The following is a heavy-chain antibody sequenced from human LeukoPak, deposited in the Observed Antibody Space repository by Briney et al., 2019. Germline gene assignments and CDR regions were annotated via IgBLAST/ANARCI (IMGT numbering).Heavy chain of an antibody. J-gene: IGHJ4*02. CDR1: GFTFSNYG. D-gene: IGHD3-22*01. Sequence: GGSLRLSCAASGFTFSNYGIHWLRQAPGKGLEWVAVIWYDGTNKYYADSVKGRFTISRDNSKNTLYLQMNGLRAEDTAVYYCARNYYDSSGYYYHDYWGQGTLVTVSS. CDR2: IWYDGTNK. CDR3: ARNYYDSSGYYYHDY. V-gene: IGHV3-33*01.